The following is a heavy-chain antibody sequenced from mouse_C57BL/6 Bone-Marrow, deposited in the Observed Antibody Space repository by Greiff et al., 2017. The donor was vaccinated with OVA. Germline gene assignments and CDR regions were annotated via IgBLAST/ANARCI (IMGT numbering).Heavy chain of an antibody. CDR3: ARKGGLGWYFDV. D-gene: IGHD2-4*01. J-gene: IGHJ1*03. CDR1: GYAFTNYL. V-gene: IGHV1-54*01. Sequence: QVQLQQSGAELVRPGTSVKVSCKASGYAFTNYLIEWVKQRPGQGLEWIGVINPGSGGTNYNEKFKGKATLTADKSSSTAYMQLSSLTSEDSAVYFCARKGGLGWYFDVWGTGTTVTVSS. CDR2: INPGSGGT.